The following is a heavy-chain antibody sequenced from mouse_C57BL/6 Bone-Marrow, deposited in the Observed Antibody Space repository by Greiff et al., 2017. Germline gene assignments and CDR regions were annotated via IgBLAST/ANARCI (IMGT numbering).Heavy chain of an antibody. CDR3: ARSGSSLSWFAY. J-gene: IGHJ3*01. V-gene: IGHV1-81*01. CDR1: GYTFTSYG. Sequence: QVHVKQSGAELARPGASVKLSCKASGYTFTSYGISWVKQRTGQGLEWIGEIYPRSGNTYYNEKFKGKATLTADKSSSTAYMELRSLTSEDSAVYFCARSGSSLSWFAYWGQGTLVTVSA. D-gene: IGHD1-1*01. CDR2: IYPRSGNT.